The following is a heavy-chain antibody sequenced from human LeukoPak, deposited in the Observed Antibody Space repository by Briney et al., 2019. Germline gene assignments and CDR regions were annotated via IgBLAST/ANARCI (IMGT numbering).Heavy chain of an antibody. D-gene: IGHD6-19*01. CDR3: ARDILPPYSSGWYYFDY. CDR1: GFTFSSYA. CDR2: INSDGGST. Sequence: GGSLRLSCAASGFTFSSYAMSWVRQTPGKGLVWVSRINSDGGSTSYTDSVKGRFTISRDNAKNSLYLQMNSLRAEDTAVYYCARDILPPYSSGWYYFDYWGQGTLVTVSS. V-gene: IGHV3-74*01. J-gene: IGHJ4*02.